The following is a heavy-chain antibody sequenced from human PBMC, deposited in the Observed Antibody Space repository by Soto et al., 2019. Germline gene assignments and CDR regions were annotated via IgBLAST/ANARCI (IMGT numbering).Heavy chain of an antibody. Sequence: PSETLSLTCTVSGGSISSGNYYRGWIRQPPGKGLDWIGSIYYSGSTYYNPSLKSRVTISVDTSKNQFSLKLSFVTAADTAVYYFLRASGSHHGRFDPCGLGTLVPVSS. CDR2: IYYSGST. V-gene: IGHV4-39*01. CDR1: GGSISSGNYY. D-gene: IGHD1-26*01. J-gene: IGHJ5*02. CDR3: LRASGSHHGRFDP.